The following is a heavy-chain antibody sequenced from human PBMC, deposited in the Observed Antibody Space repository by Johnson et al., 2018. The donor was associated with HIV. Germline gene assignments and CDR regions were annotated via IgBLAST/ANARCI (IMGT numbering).Heavy chain of an antibody. CDR1: GFTFSSYV. CDR3: AKKDYSTAVDGGAFEI. J-gene: IGHJ3*02. Sequence: QVQLVESGGGVVQPGRSLRLSCAASGFTFSSYVMHWVRQAPGKGLEGVAVIWYDETKKNYGDSVKGRFTISRDNSKNTLYLDMNNVRVEETGVYYCAKKDYSTAVDGGAFEICGQGTVVTVSS. CDR2: IWYDETKK. D-gene: IGHD4-11*01. V-gene: IGHV3-33*08.